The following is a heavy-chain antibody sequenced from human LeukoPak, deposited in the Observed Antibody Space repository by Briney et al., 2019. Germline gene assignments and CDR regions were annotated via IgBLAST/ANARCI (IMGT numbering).Heavy chain of an antibody. CDR2: IYYSGST. CDR1: GGSISSYY. Sequence: SETLSLTCTVSGGSISSYYWSWIRQPPGKGLEWIGYIYYSGSTNYNPSLKSRVTISVDTSKNRFSLKLSSVTAADTAVYYCARGTRHYYDSSGYYWGQYYFDYWGQGTLVTVSS. CDR3: ARGTRHYYDSSGYYWGQYYFDY. J-gene: IGHJ4*02. D-gene: IGHD3-22*01. V-gene: IGHV4-59*01.